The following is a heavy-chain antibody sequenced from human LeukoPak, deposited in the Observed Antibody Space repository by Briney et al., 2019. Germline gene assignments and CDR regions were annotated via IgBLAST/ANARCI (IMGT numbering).Heavy chain of an antibody. CDR3: ARAAVATTYGGFDY. Sequence: GGSLRHSCAASGFTFSSYGMHWVRQAPGKGLDWVAVISYDGSNKDYADSVKGRLTISRDNSKNTLYLQMNSLRPEDTAVYYCARAAVATTYGGFDYWGQGTLVTVSS. V-gene: IGHV3-30*03. D-gene: IGHD5-12*01. CDR1: GFTFSSYG. J-gene: IGHJ4*02. CDR2: ISYDGSNK.